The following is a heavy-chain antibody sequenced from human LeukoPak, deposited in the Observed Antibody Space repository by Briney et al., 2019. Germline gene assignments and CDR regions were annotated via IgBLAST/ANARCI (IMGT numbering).Heavy chain of an antibody. CDR2: IYYSGST. CDR1: GGSISSSSYY. Sequence: SETLSLTCTVSGGSISSSSYYWGWIRQPPGKGLEWIGSIYYSGSTYYNPSLKSRVTISVDTSKNQFSLKLSSVTAADTAVYYCARITIFGVVISYYYYYMDVWGKGTTVTVSS. D-gene: IGHD3-3*01. J-gene: IGHJ6*03. V-gene: IGHV4-39*01. CDR3: ARITIFGVVISYYYYYMDV.